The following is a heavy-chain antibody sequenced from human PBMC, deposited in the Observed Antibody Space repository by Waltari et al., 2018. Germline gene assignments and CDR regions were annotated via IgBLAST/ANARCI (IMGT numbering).Heavy chain of an antibody. CDR3: ARDHWNQYYFDY. V-gene: IGHV1-69*12. CDR2: IIPIFGTA. J-gene: IGHJ4*02. D-gene: IGHD1-1*01. Sequence: HLFHSFSYFKKPGSSVKVSCKASGGTFSSYAISWVRQAPGQGLEWMGGIIPIFGTANYAQKFQGRVTITADESTSTAYMELSSLRSEDTAVYYCARDHWNQYYFDYWGQGTLVTVSS. CDR1: GGTFSSYA.